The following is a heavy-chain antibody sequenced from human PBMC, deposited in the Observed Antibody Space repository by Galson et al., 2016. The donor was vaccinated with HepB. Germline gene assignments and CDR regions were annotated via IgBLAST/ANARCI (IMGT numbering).Heavy chain of an antibody. D-gene: IGHD2-21*02. CDR1: GYSFTNYQ. Sequence: SVKVSCKGSGYSFTNYQINWVRQATGQGPEWLGWMNPNSGNTLYAQKFWGRVTMTSDTSISTAYMELSSLTSEDTAIYYCARGVVCYGDRCTYTGMDVWGQGTTGTVSS. J-gene: IGHJ6*02. CDR2: MNPNSGNT. V-gene: IGHV1-8*02. CDR3: ARGVVCYGDRCTYTGMDV.